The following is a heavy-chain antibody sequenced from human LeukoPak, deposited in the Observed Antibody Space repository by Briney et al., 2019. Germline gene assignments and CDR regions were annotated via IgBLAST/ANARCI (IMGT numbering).Heavy chain of an antibody. V-gene: IGHV4-34*01. Sequence: SETLCLTCAAYGGSFSGSCWSWIRQPPGKGLEWIGEIDRGGSTNYYASFMSRVSIVLGTSANQFFLMLNSVTAADTAVYYCASRTRTIAAAATNDWGQGTLVTVSS. CDR3: ASRTRTIAAAATND. CDR1: GGSFSGSC. D-gene: IGHD6-13*01. CDR2: IDRGGST. J-gene: IGHJ4*02.